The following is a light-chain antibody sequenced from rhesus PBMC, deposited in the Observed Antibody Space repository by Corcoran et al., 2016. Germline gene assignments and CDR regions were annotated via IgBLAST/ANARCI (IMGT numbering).Light chain of an antibody. CDR2: AAS. Sequence: DIQMTQSPSALSASVGDRVTISCRASQNIYSNLAWYQQKPGKAPKLLISAASRLQTGIPSRFSGSGSGTDFTLTLTSLQPEVSASYSFQHCYDNPYSFGQGTKVEVK. J-gene: IGKJ2*01. CDR3: QHCYDNPYS. CDR1: QNIYSN. V-gene: IGKV1S12*01.